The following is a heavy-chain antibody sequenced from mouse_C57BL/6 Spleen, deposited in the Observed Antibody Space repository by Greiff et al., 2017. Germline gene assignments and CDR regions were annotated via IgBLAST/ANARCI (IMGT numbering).Heavy chain of an antibody. CDR1: GYTFTSYW. V-gene: IGHV1-53*01. J-gene: IGHJ2*01. D-gene: IGHD4-1*01. Sequence: QVQLQQPGTELVKPGASVKLSCKASGYTFTSYWMHWVKQRPGQGLEWIGNINPSNGGTNYNAKFKSKATLTVDKSSSTAYMQLSSLTSEDSAVYYCARGGLTGPLFDYWGQGTTLTVSS. CDR3: ARGGLTGPLFDY. CDR2: INPSNGGT.